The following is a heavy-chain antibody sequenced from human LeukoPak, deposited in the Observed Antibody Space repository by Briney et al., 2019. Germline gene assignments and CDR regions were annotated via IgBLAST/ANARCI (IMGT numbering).Heavy chain of an antibody. Sequence: GRSLRLSCAASGFTFSSYAMHWVRQAPGKGLEWVAVISYDGSNKYYVDSVKGRFTISRDNSKNTLYLQMNSLRAEDTAVYYCARDKNVRGYCSSTSCYPFGYWGQGTLVTVSS. CDR1: GFTFSSYA. CDR3: ARDKNVRGYCSSTSCYPFGY. V-gene: IGHV3-30-3*01. J-gene: IGHJ4*02. D-gene: IGHD2-2*01. CDR2: ISYDGSNK.